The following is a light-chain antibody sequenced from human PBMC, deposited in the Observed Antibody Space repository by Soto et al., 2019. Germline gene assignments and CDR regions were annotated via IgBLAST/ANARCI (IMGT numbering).Light chain of an antibody. CDR3: QQRLNLPRT. J-gene: IGKJ2*01. CDR2: DAS. V-gene: IGKV3-11*01. CDR1: QSVSSY. Sequence: EIVLTQSPATLSLSPGERATLSCRASQSVSSYLAWFQQKPGQAPRLLIYDASNRATGIPARFSGSGSGTDFTLTISSLEPEDFALYYCQQRLNLPRTFGQGTKLEIK.